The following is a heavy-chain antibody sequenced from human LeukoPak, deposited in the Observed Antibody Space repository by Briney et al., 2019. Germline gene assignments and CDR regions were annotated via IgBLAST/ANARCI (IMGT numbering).Heavy chain of an antibody. CDR2: ISWDGGST. CDR3: ANPYYYDSSGYSDY. Sequence: GGSLRLPCAASGFTFDDYAMHWVRQAPGKGLEWVSLISWDGGSTYYADSVKGRFTISRDNSKNTLYLQMNSLRAEDTAVYYCANPYYYDSSGYSDYWGQGTLVTVSS. CDR1: GFTFDDYA. D-gene: IGHD3-22*01. V-gene: IGHV3-43D*03. J-gene: IGHJ4*02.